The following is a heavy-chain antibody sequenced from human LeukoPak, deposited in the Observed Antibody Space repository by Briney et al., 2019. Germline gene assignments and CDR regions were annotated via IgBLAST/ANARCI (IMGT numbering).Heavy chain of an antibody. CDR1: GYTFTGYY. Sequence: ASVKVSCKASGYTFTGYYMHWVRQAPGQGLEWMGWIKPNSGGTNYAQKFQGRVTMTRDTSISTAYMELSRLRSDDTAVYYCARAARITIFGVVIITLDYWGQGTLVTVSS. CDR2: IKPNSGGT. CDR3: ARAARITIFGVVIITLDY. J-gene: IGHJ4*02. V-gene: IGHV1-2*02. D-gene: IGHD3-3*01.